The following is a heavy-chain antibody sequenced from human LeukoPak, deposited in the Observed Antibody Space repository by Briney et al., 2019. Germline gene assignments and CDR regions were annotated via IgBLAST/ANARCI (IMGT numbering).Heavy chain of an antibody. J-gene: IGHJ6*03. V-gene: IGHV3-30*02. D-gene: IGHD1-1*01. CDR1: GFTFSSYG. CDR3: AKGGTGLRYYYSMDV. CDR2: IRYDGSNK. Sequence: GGSLRLSCAASGFTFSSYGMHWVRQAPGKGLEWVAFIRYDGSNKYYADSVKGRFTISRDNSKNTLYLQMNSLRAEDTAVYYCAKGGTGLRYYYSMDVWGKGTTVTVSS.